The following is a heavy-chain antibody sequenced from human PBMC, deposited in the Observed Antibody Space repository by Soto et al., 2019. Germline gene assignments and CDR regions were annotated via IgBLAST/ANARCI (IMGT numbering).Heavy chain of an antibody. J-gene: IGHJ4*02. D-gene: IGHD1-26*01. Sequence: SVKVSCKASGGTFSSYTISWVRQAPGQGLEWMGRIIPILGIANYAQKFQGRVTITADKSTSTAYMELSSLRSEDTAVYYCARVGHSGSYYVDYWGQGTLVTVSS. V-gene: IGHV1-69*02. CDR2: IIPILGIA. CDR1: GGTFSSYT. CDR3: ARVGHSGSYYVDY.